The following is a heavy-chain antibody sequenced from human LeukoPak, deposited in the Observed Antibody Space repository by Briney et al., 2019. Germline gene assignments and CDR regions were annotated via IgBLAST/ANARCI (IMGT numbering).Heavy chain of an antibody. D-gene: IGHD5-18*01. CDR1: GFTFSSYG. Sequence: PGGSLRLSCAASGFTFSSYGMHWVRQAPGKGLEWVAVISYDGSNKYYADSVKGRFTISRDNSKNTLYLQMNSLRAEDTAVYYCAKAGSELWLEDYYFDYWGQGTLVTVSS. V-gene: IGHV3-30*18. CDR2: ISYDGSNK. J-gene: IGHJ4*02. CDR3: AKAGSELWLEDYYFDY.